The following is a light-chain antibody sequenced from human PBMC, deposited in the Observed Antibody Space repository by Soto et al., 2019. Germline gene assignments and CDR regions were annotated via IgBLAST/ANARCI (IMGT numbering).Light chain of an antibody. CDR1: SSDVGGDKY. CDR2: DVN. V-gene: IGLV2-14*01. J-gene: IGLJ2*01. CDR3: SSYTTTTVV. Sequence: QSALTQPASVSGSPGQSITISCSGISSDVGGDKYVSWYQQYPGKAPKLVIYDVNNRPSGVSNRFSGSKSGNTASLAISGLQAEDEADYYCSSYTTTTVVFGGGTKLTVL.